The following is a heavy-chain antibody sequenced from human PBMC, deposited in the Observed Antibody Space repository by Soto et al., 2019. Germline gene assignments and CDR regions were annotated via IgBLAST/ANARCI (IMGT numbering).Heavy chain of an antibody. CDR2: IYHSGST. D-gene: IGHD6-6*01. CDR3: ARVLAARPSADYYYYYGMDV. CDR1: GYSISSGYY. Sequence: SETLSLTCAVSGYSISSGYYWGWIRQPPGKGLEWIGSIYHSGSTYYNPSLKSRVTISVDTSKNQFSLKLSSVTAADTAVYYCARVLAARPSADYYYYYGMDVWGQGTTVTAP. J-gene: IGHJ6*02. V-gene: IGHV4-38-2*01.